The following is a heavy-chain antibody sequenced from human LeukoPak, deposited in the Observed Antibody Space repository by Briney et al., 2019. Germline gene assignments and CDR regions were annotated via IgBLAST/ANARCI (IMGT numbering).Heavy chain of an antibody. CDR2: INTSGST. J-gene: IGHJ4*02. Sequence: SETLSLTCTVSGGSISNYYWSWIRQPAGKGLEWIGRINTSGSTNYNPSLKTRVTMSADTSKNQFSLQLSSVTATDTAVYYCARGRAVAEYWGQGTLVTVSS. V-gene: IGHV4-4*07. CDR1: GGSISNYY. D-gene: IGHD6-19*01. CDR3: ARGRAVAEY.